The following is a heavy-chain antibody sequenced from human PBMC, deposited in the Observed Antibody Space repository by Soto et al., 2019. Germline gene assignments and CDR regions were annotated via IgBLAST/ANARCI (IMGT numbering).Heavy chain of an antibody. D-gene: IGHD6-19*01. CDR3: VKDARXPHPPNRIAVAVYYFDY. V-gene: IGHV3-64D*06. CDR2: ISSNGGST. Sequence: PGGSLRLSCSASGFTFSSYAMHWVRQAPGKGLEYVSAISSNGGSTYYADSVKGRFTISRDNSKNTLYLQMSSLRAEDTAVYYCVKDARXPHPPNRIAVAVYYFDYWGQGTLVTVSS. J-gene: IGHJ4*02. CDR1: GFTFSSYA.